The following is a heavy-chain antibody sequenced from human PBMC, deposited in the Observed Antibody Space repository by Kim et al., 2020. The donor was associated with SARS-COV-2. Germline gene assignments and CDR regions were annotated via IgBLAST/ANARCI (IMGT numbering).Heavy chain of an antibody. Sequence: SETLSLTCTVSGGSISSYYWSWIRQPAGKGLEWIGRIYTSGSTNYNPSLKSRVTMSVDTSKNQFSLKLSSVTAADTAVYYCARDPTPAYYDFWSGPGYGMDLWGQGTTVTVSS. CDR2: IYTSGST. J-gene: IGHJ6*02. CDR3: ARDPTPAYYDFWSGPGYGMDL. CDR1: GGSISSYY. D-gene: IGHD3-3*01. V-gene: IGHV4-4*07.